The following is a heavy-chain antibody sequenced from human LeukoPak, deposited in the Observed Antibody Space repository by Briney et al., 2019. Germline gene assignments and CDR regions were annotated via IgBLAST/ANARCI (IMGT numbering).Heavy chain of an antibody. J-gene: IGHJ5*02. D-gene: IGHD3-10*01. V-gene: IGHV1-18*01. Sequence: ASVKVSCKASGYTFTNFAISWLRQAPGEGLEWMGWISAYDGNTNYAQKLQGRVTMTTDTSTSTAYMELRSLRSDDTAVYYCARDQGAYYYGSGSRGGSRGGSNWLDPWGQGTLVTVSS. CDR2: ISAYDGNT. CDR1: GYTFTNFA. CDR3: ARDQGAYYYGSGSRGGSRGGSNWLDP.